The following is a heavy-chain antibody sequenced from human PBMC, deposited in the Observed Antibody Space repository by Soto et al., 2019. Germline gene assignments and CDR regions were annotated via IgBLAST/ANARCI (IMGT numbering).Heavy chain of an antibody. Sequence: QVQLVQSGAEVKKPGSSVKVSCKASGGTFNSYVISWVRQAPGQGLEWMGKIVPFLNMTNYAQKFQGRVTITADESTGTVYMEMNSLRSEDTAIYYCAYIVVTIRNYQYYCGMDVGGQGTTVIVSS. CDR2: IVPFLNMT. CDR3: AYIVVTIRNYQYYCGMDV. D-gene: IGHD3-22*01. J-gene: IGHJ6*02. CDR1: GGTFNSYV. V-gene: IGHV1-69*02.